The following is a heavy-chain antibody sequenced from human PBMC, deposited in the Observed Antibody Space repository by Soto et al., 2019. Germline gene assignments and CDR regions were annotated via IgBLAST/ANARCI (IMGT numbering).Heavy chain of an antibody. CDR2: IIPLFGTA. Sequence: QVQLVQSGAEVKKPGSSVKVSCKAFGGTFSSYTITWVRQAPGQGLEWMGGIIPLFGTAHYSQKFQGRITITADDSTSTAYMDLSSLRSEDTAVYYCAREGGPGYSYGEFAYWGQGTLVTVSS. J-gene: IGHJ4*02. CDR3: AREGGPGYSYGEFAY. V-gene: IGHV1-69*01. CDR1: GGTFSSYT. D-gene: IGHD5-18*01.